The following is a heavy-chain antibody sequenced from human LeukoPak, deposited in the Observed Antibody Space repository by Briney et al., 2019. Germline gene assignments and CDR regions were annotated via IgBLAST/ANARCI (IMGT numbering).Heavy chain of an antibody. D-gene: IGHD6-13*01. CDR3: ARVTGYVMEDYFDY. V-gene: IGHV4-34*01. J-gene: IGHJ4*02. CDR2: INHSGST. Sequence: PSETLSLTCAVYGGSFSGYYWSWIRQPPGKGLEWIGEINHSGSTNYNPSLKSRVTISVDTSKNQFSLKLSSVTAADTTVYYCARVTGYVMEDYFDYWGQGTLVTVSS. CDR1: GGSFSGYY.